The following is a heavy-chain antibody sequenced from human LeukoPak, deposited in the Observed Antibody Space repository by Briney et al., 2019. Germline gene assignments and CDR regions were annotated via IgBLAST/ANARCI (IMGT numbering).Heavy chain of an antibody. CDR2: INPNTGGT. D-gene: IGHD6-13*01. V-gene: IGHV1-2*02. CDR1: GYTFTGYY. CDR3: ASLIAAAGTNVY. J-gene: IGHJ4*02. Sequence: ASVKASCKASGYTFTGYYMHWVRQAPGQGLEWMGWINPNTGGTIYAQNFQGRVTMTRDTSFSTAYMELSRLRSDDTAIYYCASLIAAAGTNVYWGQGTLVTVSS.